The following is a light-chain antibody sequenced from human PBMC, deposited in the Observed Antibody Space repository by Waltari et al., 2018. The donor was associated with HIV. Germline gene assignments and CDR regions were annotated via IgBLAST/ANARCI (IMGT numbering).Light chain of an antibody. Sequence: DIQMTQSPSSLSASVADRVTITCQASQDISTNLHWYQQKPGKAPQVLIDDAVNLETGVPSRFSGSGAGTKFSMTINSRQPEDIATYYCQQSASLTPLTVGGGTKVEI. J-gene: IGKJ4*01. V-gene: IGKV1-33*01. CDR3: QQSASLTPLT. CDR1: QDISTN. CDR2: DAV.